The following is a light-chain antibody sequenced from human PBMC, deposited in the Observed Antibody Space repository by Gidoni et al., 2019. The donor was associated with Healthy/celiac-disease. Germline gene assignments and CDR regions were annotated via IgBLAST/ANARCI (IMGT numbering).Light chain of an antibody. Sequence: DIQMTQSPSSLSASVGDRVTITCQASQDISNYLNWYQQKPGKAPKLLIYDASNLETGVPSSFSGSGSGTDFTFTISSLQPEDIATYYCQQYDNLPMYTFXQXTKLXIK. CDR1: QDISNY. V-gene: IGKV1-33*01. CDR3: QQYDNLPMYT. CDR2: DAS. J-gene: IGKJ2*01.